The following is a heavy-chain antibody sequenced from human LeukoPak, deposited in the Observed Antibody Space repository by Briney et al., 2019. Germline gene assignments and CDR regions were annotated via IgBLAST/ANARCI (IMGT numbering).Heavy chain of an antibody. J-gene: IGHJ4*02. CDR3: AKKSGDHFHFDF. Sequence: GGSLRLSCAASGFTFNNYGMGWVRQTPGKGLEWVATIGTSGANTYHADSVKGRFTISRDNSKSTLYLQMNSLRAEGTAAYHCAKKSGDHFHFDFWGQGTLVTVSS. CDR1: GFTFNNYG. V-gene: IGHV3-23*01. D-gene: IGHD2-21*01. CDR2: IGTSGANT.